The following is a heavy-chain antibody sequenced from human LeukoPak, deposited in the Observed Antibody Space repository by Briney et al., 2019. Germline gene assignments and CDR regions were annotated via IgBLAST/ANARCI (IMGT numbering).Heavy chain of an antibody. CDR3: ARDRGSSWNWFDP. J-gene: IGHJ5*02. CDR2: ISSSGSTI. D-gene: IGHD6-13*01. CDR1: GFTFSSYS. V-gene: IGHV3-48*04. Sequence: GGSLRLSCVASGFTFSSYSMNWVRQAPGKGLEWVSYISSSGSTIYYADSVKGRFTISRDNAKNSLYLQMNSLRAEDTAVYYCARDRGSSWNWFDPWGQGTLVTVSS.